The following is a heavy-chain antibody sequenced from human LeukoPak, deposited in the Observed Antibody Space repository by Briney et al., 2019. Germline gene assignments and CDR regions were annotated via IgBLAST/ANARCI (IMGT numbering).Heavy chain of an antibody. V-gene: IGHV4-38-2*02. Sequence: SETLSLTCSVSGYSFSSGFYWGWIRQPPGKGLEWIGSLFHSGTTYYNSSLKSRVTISVDTSKNQFSLKLSSVTAADTAVYYCARGHIVLMVYAKGYYFDYWGQGTLVTVSS. J-gene: IGHJ4*02. CDR1: GYSFSSGFY. CDR2: LFHSGTT. D-gene: IGHD2-8*01. CDR3: ARGHIVLMVYAKGYYFDY.